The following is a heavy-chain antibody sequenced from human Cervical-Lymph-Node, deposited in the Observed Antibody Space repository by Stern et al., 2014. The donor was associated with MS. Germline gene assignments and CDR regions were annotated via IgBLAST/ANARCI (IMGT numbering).Heavy chain of an antibody. D-gene: IGHD6-6*01. J-gene: IGHJ4*02. Sequence: VQLLESGGGVVQPGRSLRLSCAVSGFSFSSYGMHWVRQAPGKGLEWVAGISFDGSEKYYADSVKSRITISRDNSKNTLYLQVSSLRAEDTALYYCAKGRRYSNSFFDYWGQGTLVTVSS. CDR1: GFSFSSYG. CDR3: AKGRRYSNSFFDY. CDR2: ISFDGSEK. V-gene: IGHV3-30*18.